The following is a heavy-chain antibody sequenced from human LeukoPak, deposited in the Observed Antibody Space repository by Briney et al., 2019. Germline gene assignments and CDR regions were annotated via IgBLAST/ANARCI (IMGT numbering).Heavy chain of an antibody. Sequence: GGSLRLSCSVSAFTFNTFDNFAMNWVRQAPGKGLGWVSAISGSGGSTYYADSVKGRFTISRDNSKNTLYLQMNSLRAEDTAVYYCAKDELPTVTSNYFDYWGQGTLVTVSS. V-gene: IGHV3-23*01. D-gene: IGHD4-17*01. CDR2: ISGSGGST. CDR1: AFTFNTFDNFA. J-gene: IGHJ4*02. CDR3: AKDELPTVTSNYFDY.